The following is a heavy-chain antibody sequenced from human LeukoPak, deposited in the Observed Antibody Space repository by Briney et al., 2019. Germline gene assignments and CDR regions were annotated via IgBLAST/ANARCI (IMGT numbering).Heavy chain of an antibody. CDR1: GYSISSGYY. D-gene: IGHD3-10*01. J-gene: IGHJ3*02. CDR2: IYHSGST. V-gene: IGHV4-38-2*01. Sequence: SETLSLTCAVSGYSISSGYYWGWIRQPPGKGLEWIGSIYHSGSTYYNPSLKSRVTTSVDTSKNQFSLKLSSVTAADTAVYYCARYMVRGVIYPLNDAFDIWGQGTMVTVSS. CDR3: ARYMVRGVIYPLNDAFDI.